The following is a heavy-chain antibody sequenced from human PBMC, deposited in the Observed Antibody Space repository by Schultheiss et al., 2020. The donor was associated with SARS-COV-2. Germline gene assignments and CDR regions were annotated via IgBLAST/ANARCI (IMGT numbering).Heavy chain of an antibody. CDR2: IYHSGST. Sequence: SETLSLTCAVSGGSISSGGYSWSWIRQPPGKGLEWIGYIYHSGSTYYNPSLKSRVTISVDRSKNQFSLKLSSVTAADTAVYYCARSHSNYVPFDYWGQGTLVTVSS. D-gene: IGHD4-11*01. CDR3: ARSHSNYVPFDY. CDR1: GGSISSGGYS. J-gene: IGHJ4*02. V-gene: IGHV4-30-2*01.